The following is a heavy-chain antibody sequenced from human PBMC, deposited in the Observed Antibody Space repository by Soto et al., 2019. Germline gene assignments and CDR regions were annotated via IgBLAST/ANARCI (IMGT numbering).Heavy chain of an antibody. CDR1: GYSFTNYD. J-gene: IGHJ6*02. V-gene: IGHV1-8*01. CDR2: MSPNSGNT. Sequence: ASVKVSCKSSGYSFTNYDINWVRQAPGQGLEWMGWMSPNSGNTGYAQKFQGRVTMTRDTSTNTAYMELRSLTSDDTALYYCARFFQDYRGYTSLLDVWGRG. CDR3: ARFFQDYRGYTSLLDV. D-gene: IGHD5-12*01.